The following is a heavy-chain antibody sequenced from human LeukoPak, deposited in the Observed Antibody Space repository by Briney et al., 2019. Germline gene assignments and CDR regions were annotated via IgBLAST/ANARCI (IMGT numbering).Heavy chain of an antibody. CDR1: GGTFSSYA. J-gene: IGHJ3*02. CDR2: IIPILGIA. V-gene: IGHV1-69*04. D-gene: IGHD1-26*01. Sequence: ASVKVSCKASGGTFSSYAISWVRQAPGQGLEWMGRIIPILGIANYAQKSQGRVTITADKSTSTAYMELSSLRSEDTAVYYCARVGKHYAFDIWGQGTMVTVSS. CDR3: ARVGKHYAFDI.